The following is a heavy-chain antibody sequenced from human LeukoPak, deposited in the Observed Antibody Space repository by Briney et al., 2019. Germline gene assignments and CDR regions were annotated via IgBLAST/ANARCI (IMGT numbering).Heavy chain of an antibody. CDR3: ARGGYDFWSGYYFDAFDI. J-gene: IGHJ3*02. CDR2: IYYSGST. V-gene: IGHV4-59*01. D-gene: IGHD3-3*01. Sequence: PSETLSLTCTVSGGSISSYYWSWIRQPPGKGQEWIGYIYYSGSTNYNPSLKSRVTISVDTSKNQFSLKLSSVTAADTAVYYCARGGYDFWSGYYFDAFDIWGQGTMVTVSS. CDR1: GGSISSYY.